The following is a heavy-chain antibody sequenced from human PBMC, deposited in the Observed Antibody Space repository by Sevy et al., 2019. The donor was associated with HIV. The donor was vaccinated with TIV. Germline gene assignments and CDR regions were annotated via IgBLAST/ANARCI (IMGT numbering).Heavy chain of an antibody. CDR1: GFTFSSYG. CDR3: ARDSIALSGTIDY. J-gene: IGHJ4*02. V-gene: IGHV3-48*02. CDR2: ISSSSSTI. Sequence: GGSLRLSCAASGFTFSSYGMNWVRQAPGKGLEWVSYISSSSSTIYYAHSVKGRFTISRDNAKNSLYLQMNSLRDEDTAVYYCARDSIALSGTIDYWGQGTLVTVSS. D-gene: IGHD6-19*01.